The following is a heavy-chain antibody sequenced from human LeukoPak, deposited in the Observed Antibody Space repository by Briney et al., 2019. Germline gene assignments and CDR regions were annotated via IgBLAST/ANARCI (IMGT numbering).Heavy chain of an antibody. D-gene: IGHD3-3*01. Sequence: GGSLRLACAASGFTFSTYAMSWVRQAPGKGLEWVSAISGSGGSTYYADSVKGRFTISRDNSKNTLYLQMNCLRAEDTAVYYCVGPPPLLLYQGWGQGTLVTVSS. CDR2: ISGSGGST. V-gene: IGHV3-23*01. CDR1: GFTFSTYA. J-gene: IGHJ4*02. CDR3: VGPPPLLLYQG.